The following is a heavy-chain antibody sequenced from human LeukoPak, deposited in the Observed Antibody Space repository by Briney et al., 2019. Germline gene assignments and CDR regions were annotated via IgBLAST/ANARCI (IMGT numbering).Heavy chain of an antibody. V-gene: IGHV3-15*01. CDR1: GFTFTNAR. CDR2: IKSKIDGGTT. J-gene: IGHJ4*02. Sequence: GGSLRLSCAASGFTFTNARMGWVRQAPGKGLEWVGLIKSKIDGGTTDFAAPVKGGFTISRDDSKHTLYLQMNSLKSEDTAVYYCTIGYGHSDFDYWGQGTLVTVSS. D-gene: IGHD3-3*02. CDR3: TIGYGHSDFDY.